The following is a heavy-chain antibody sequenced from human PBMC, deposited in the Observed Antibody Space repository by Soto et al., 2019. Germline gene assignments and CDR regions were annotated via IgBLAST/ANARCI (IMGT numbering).Heavy chain of an antibody. CDR3: AREAYYDFWSGSPMYYFDY. D-gene: IGHD3-3*01. CDR2: VCYSGTT. CDR1: GGSLSNYY. Sequence: SETLSLTCTVSGGSLSNYYWSWIRQPPGKGLEWIGYVCYSGTTNYNPSLTSRVTMSIDTSKNQFSLKLRSVTAADTAVYYCAREAYYDFWSGSPMYYFDYWGQGTLVTVSS. V-gene: IGHV4-59*12. J-gene: IGHJ4*02.